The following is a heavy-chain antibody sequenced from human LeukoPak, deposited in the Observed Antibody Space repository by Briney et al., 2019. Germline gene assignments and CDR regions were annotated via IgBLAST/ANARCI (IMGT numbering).Heavy chain of an antibody. CDR1: GFTFSDYY. V-gene: IGHV3-11*04. CDR2: ISSSGSNI. D-gene: IGHD2-2*02. CDR3: ARVYCSSTSCYNLDY. J-gene: IGHJ4*02. Sequence: KTGGSLRLSCAASGFTFSDYYMSWIRQAPGKGLEWISYISSSGSNIYYADSVKGRFTISRDNSKNTLYLQMNSLRAEDTAVYYCARVYCSSTSCYNLDYWGQGTLVTVSS.